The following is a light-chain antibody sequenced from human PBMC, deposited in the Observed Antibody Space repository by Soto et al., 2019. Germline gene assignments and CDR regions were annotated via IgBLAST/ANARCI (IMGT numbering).Light chain of an antibody. CDR2: EVS. V-gene: IGLV2-14*01. CDR3: SSYTSTTIRV. J-gene: IGLJ3*02. CDR1: SSDVGGYNY. Sequence: QSVLTQPASVSGSPGQSITISCTGTSSDVGGYNYVSWYQQHPGNAPKLMIYEVSNRPSGISNRFSGSKSGNTASLTISGLQVEDEADYYCSSYTSTTIRVFGGGTKLTV.